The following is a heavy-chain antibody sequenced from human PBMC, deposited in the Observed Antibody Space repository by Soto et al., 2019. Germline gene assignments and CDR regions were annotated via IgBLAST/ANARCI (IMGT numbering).Heavy chain of an antibody. CDR2: IHPDGGHT. V-gene: IGHV1-46*01. CDR3: ERGDNDY. Sequence: ASVKVSCKASGYTFTNYYVQWVRQAPGQGLEWMGVIHPDGGHTTYSQKFQDRVTMTRDTFTSTIYMELSSLRSADTAVYYCERGDNDYWGQGTLVTVSS. CDR1: GYTFTNYY. J-gene: IGHJ4*02.